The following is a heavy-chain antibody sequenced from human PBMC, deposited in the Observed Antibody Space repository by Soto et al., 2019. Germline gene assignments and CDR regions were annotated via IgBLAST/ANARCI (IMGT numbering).Heavy chain of an antibody. D-gene: IGHD2-15*01. J-gene: IGHJ5*02. CDR1: GGSISSSNW. Sequence: PSETLSLTCAVSGGSISSSNWLSWVRQPPGKGLEWIGEIYHSGSTNYNPSLKSRVTISVDKSKNQFSLTLTSVTAADTAVYYCARQCRGVTCHWFVPWGQGTPVTVSS. CDR2: IYHSGST. CDR3: ARQCRGVTCHWFVP. V-gene: IGHV4-4*02.